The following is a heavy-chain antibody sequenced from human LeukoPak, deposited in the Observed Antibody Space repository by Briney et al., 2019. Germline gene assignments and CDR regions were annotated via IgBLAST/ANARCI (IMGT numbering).Heavy chain of an antibody. J-gene: IGHJ4*02. CDR3: ARDILATSIAAPYY. Sequence: SQTLSLTCTVSGGSISSSTYYWGWIRQPPGKGLEWIGSIFYSGRTYYNPSLKSRVTMSVDTSKNQFSLRLSSVNAADTAVYYCARDILATSIAAPYYWGQGTLVTVSS. CDR1: GGSISSSTYY. CDR2: IFYSGRT. V-gene: IGHV4-39*07. D-gene: IGHD6-13*01.